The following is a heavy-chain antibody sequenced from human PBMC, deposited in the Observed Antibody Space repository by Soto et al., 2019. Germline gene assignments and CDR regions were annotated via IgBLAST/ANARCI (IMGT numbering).Heavy chain of an antibody. Sequence: QVQLVQSGAEVRKPGASVKVSCEASGYTFTSYDIYWVRQATGQGLEWMGWLNPNTGNSGYAQKFQVRITVTSDTSINTVHMELSSLRSEDTAVYYCARRAETNGWNGFGADKYYFDFWGQGPLVTVSS. J-gene: IGHJ4*02. CDR2: LNPNTGNS. D-gene: IGHD1-1*01. CDR1: GYTFTSYD. V-gene: IGHV1-8*01. CDR3: ARRAETNGWNGFGADKYYFDF.